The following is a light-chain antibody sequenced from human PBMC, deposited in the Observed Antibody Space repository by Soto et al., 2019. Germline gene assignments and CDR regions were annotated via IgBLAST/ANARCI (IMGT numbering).Light chain of an antibody. J-gene: IGKJ3*01. CDR1: QSVSSN. V-gene: IGKV3-15*01. CDR3: QHYKGWSPFN. CDR2: GAS. Sequence: IVMTQSPVTLSVSPGERATLSCRASQSVSSNLAWDQQKPGQAPRRLIYGASTMSTGIPSRFSGSGSGTECTFSSSSPQPEDFGVYSYQHYKGWSPFNFGPITKVDIK.